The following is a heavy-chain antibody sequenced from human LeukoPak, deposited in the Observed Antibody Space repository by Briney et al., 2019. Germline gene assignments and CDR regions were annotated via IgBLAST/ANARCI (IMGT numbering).Heavy chain of an antibody. D-gene: IGHD2-2*01. CDR3: AGVSGDIVVVPAAYYYYYGMDV. J-gene: IGHJ6*04. V-gene: IGHV1-69*06. CDR2: IIPIFGTA. CDR1: GGTFSSYA. Sequence: GASVNVSCKASGGTFSSYAISWVRQAPGQGLEWMGGIIPIFGTANYAQKFQGRVTITADKSTSTAYMELSSLRSEDTAVYYCAGVSGDIVVVPAAYYYYYGMDVWGKGTTVTVSS.